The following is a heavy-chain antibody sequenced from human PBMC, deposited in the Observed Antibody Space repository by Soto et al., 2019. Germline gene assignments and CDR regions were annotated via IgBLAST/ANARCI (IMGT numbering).Heavy chain of an antibody. J-gene: IGHJ6*02. D-gene: IGHD3-10*01. Sequence: GGSLRLSCAASGFTFSSYSMNWVRQAPGKGLEWVSYISSSSSTIYYADYVKGRFTISRDNAKNSLYLQMNSLRAEDTAVYYCASVTLLWFGDGGSYYYGMDVWGQGTTVTVSS. CDR3: ASVTLLWFGDGGSYYYGMDV. CDR1: GFTFSSYS. CDR2: ISSSSSTI. V-gene: IGHV3-48*01.